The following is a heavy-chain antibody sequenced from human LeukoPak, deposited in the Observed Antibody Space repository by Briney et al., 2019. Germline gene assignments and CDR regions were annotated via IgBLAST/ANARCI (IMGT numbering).Heavy chain of an antibody. CDR3: ARGACSSTSCYYYYYYMDV. V-gene: IGHV3-20*04. J-gene: IGHJ6*03. Sequence: GGSLRLSCAASGFTFDDYGMSWVRQAPGKGLEWVSGINWNGGSTGYADSVKGRFTISRDNAKNSLYLQMNSLRAEDTALYYCARGACSSTSCYYYYYYMDVWGKGTTVTVSS. CDR1: GFTFDDYG. CDR2: INWNGGST. D-gene: IGHD2-2*01.